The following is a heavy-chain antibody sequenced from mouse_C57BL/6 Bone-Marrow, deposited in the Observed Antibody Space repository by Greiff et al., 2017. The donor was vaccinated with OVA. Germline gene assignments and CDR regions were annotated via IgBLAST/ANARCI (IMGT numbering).Heavy chain of an antibody. CDR3: SRGGVVEGYFDY. D-gene: IGHD1-1*01. V-gene: IGHV14-3*01. CDR1: GFNIKNTY. J-gene: IGHJ2*01. Sequence: EVKLVESVAELVRPGASVKLSCTASGFNIKNTYMHWVKQRPEHGLEWIGRIDPANGNTEYAPKFQGKATITADTSSNTAYLQLSSLTSEDTAIYYCSRGGVVEGYFDYWGQGTTLTVSS. CDR2: IDPANGNT.